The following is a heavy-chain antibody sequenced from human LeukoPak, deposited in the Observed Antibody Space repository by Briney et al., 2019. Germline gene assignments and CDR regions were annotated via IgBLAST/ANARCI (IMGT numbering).Heavy chain of an antibody. Sequence: PSETLSLTCSVSGGSINSYYWSWIRQPPGKGLGWIGSFSYSGTTNYNPSLKSRVIISVDTSKNQFSLRLTSVTAADTAVYYCARQVYSAGRYYHFDSWGQGTLVTVSS. V-gene: IGHV4-59*08. CDR3: ARQVYSAGRYYHFDS. CDR1: GGSINSYY. CDR2: FSYSGTT. J-gene: IGHJ4*02. D-gene: IGHD2-15*01.